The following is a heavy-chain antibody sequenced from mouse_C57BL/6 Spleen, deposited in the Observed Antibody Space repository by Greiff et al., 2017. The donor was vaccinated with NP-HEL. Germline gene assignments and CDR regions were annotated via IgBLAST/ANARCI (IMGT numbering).Heavy chain of an antibody. V-gene: IGHV1-15*01. CDR1: GYTFTDYE. D-gene: IGHD1-1*01. Sequence: VQLQQSGAELVRPGASVTLSCKASGYTFTDYEMHWVKQTPVHGLEWIGAIDPETGGTAYNQKFKGKAILTADKSSSTAYMELRSLTSEDSAVYYCTRNYGSNLYAMDYWGQGTSVTVSS. J-gene: IGHJ4*01. CDR3: TRNYGSNLYAMDY. CDR2: IDPETGGT.